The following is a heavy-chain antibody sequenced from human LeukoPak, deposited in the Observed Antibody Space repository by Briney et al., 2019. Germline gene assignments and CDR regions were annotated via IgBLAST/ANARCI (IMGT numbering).Heavy chain of an antibody. Sequence: GGSLRLSCAASGFTFSSYAMHWVRQAPGKGLEWVAIVSYDGTKKDYADSVKGRFSISGDNSKNTLYLQMNSLRAEDTAVYYCAKDNIAQGSGSYLDYWGQGALVTVSS. CDR3: AKDNIAQGSGSYLDY. CDR1: GFTFSSYA. CDR2: VSYDGTKK. J-gene: IGHJ4*02. D-gene: IGHD3-10*01. V-gene: IGHV3-30*18.